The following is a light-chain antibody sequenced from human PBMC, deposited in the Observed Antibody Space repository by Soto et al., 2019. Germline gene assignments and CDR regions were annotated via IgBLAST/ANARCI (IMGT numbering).Light chain of an antibody. J-gene: IGLJ2*01. CDR1: NIGSKS. CDR3: QVWDSSSDHRGV. Sequence: SYELTQPPSVSVAPGQTARITCGGNNIGSKSVHWYQQKPAQAPVLVVYDDSDRPSGIPERFSGSNSGNTATLTISRVEAGDEADYYCQVWDSSSDHRGVFGGGTKVTVL. CDR2: DDS. V-gene: IGLV3-21*02.